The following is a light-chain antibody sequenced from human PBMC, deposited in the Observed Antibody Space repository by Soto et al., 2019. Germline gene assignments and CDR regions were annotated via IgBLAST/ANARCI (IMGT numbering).Light chain of an antibody. CDR2: EGT. CDR3: CSYASSSSYV. V-gene: IGLV2-23*01. CDR1: TSDVGGYNL. Sequence: VLTHPASVAGSPGQSITICCSGTTSDVGGYNLVSWYQQHTAKAPKLLIYEGTQRPSGVSSRFSGSKSGNTASLTISGLQAEDEADYYCCSYASSSSYVFGTGTKVTVL. J-gene: IGLJ1*01.